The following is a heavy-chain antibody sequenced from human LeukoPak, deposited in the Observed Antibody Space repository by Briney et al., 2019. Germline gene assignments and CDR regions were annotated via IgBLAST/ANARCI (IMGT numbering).Heavy chain of an antibody. CDR1: GFTFSNAW. V-gene: IGHV3-7*01. D-gene: IGHD6-13*01. CDR2: IKQDGSEK. Sequence: GGSLRLSCAASGFTFSNAWMSWVRQAPGKGLEWVANIKQDGSEKYYLDSVKGRFTISRDNAKNSLYLQMNSLRAEDTAVYFCTREAAAGIDYWGQGTLVTASS. J-gene: IGHJ4*02. CDR3: TREAAAGIDY.